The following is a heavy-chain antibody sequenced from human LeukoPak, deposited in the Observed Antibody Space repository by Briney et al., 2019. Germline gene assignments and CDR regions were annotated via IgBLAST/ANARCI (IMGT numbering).Heavy chain of an antibody. V-gene: IGHV3-30*02. CDR1: GFSFRTFG. CDR2: IRFDGSHK. J-gene: IGHJ4*02. CDR3: AKDGWLQSMEFAGPPRT. D-gene: IGHD5-24*01. Sequence: GGSLRLSCASSGFSFRTFGMHWVRQAPGKGLEWLSFIRFDGSHKYYAASVRGRFTISRDNSRNTLYLQMNSLRPEDSGVYFCAKDGWLQSMEFAGPPRTGGQGTLVTVS.